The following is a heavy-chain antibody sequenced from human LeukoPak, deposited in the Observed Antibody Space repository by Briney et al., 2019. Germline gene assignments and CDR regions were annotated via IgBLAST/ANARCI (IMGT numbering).Heavy chain of an antibody. J-gene: IGHJ4*02. Sequence: PGGSLRLSCAASGFTFSSYEMIWVRQAPGKGLECVSYISGSGRTIYYADSVKGRFTISRDNAKNSLYLQMNSLRVEDTAVYYCARDFWSGSPDWGQGTLVTVSS. CDR1: GFTFSSYE. V-gene: IGHV3-48*03. CDR2: ISGSGRTI. CDR3: ARDFWSGSPD. D-gene: IGHD3-3*01.